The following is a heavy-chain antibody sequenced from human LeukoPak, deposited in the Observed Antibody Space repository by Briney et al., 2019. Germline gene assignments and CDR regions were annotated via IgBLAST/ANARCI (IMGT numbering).Heavy chain of an antibody. V-gene: IGHV3-21*01. Sequence: GGSLRLXCAASGFTFSSYSMNWVRQAPGKGLEWVSSISSSSSYIYYADSVKGRFTISRDNAKNSLYLQMNSLRAEDTAVYYCARNSLRRDGYNDYWGQGTLVTVSS. J-gene: IGHJ4*02. D-gene: IGHD5-24*01. CDR1: GFTFSSYS. CDR2: ISSSSSYI. CDR3: ARNSLRRDGYNDY.